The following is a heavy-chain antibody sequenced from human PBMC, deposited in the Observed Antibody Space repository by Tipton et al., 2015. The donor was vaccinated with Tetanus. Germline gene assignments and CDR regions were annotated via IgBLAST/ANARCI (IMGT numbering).Heavy chain of an antibody. D-gene: IGHD4-11*01. CDR1: GGSVSSGSYY. J-gene: IGHJ6*02. CDR3: AREVTSNRKNYYYYGMDV. Sequence: TLSLTCTVSGGSVSSGSYYWSWIRQPPGKGLEWIGYIYYSGSTNYNPSLKSRVTISVDTSKNQFSLKLSSVTAADTAVYYCAREVTSNRKNYYYYGMDVWGQGTTVTVSS. V-gene: IGHV4-61*01. CDR2: IYYSGST.